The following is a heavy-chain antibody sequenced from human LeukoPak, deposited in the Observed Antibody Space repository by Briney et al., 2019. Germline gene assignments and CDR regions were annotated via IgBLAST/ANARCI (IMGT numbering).Heavy chain of an antibody. Sequence: ASVKVSCKASGGTVSSYAISWVRQAPGQGLEWMGGIIPIFGTANYAQKFQGRVTITADESTSTAYMELSSLRSEDTAVYYCARGRYNWNWFDPWGQGTLVTVSS. CDR2: IIPIFGTA. V-gene: IGHV1-69*13. D-gene: IGHD1-20*01. CDR3: ARGRYNWNWFDP. CDR1: GGTVSSYA. J-gene: IGHJ5*02.